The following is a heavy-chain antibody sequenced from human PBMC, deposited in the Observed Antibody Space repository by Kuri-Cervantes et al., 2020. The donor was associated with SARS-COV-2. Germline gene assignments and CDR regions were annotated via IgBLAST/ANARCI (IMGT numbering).Heavy chain of an antibody. D-gene: IGHD3-3*01. V-gene: IGHV1-2*02. Sequence: ASVKVSCKASGYTFTGYYMHWVRQAPGQGLEWMGWINPNSGGTNYAQKFQGRVTMTRDTSISTAYMELRSLRSDDTAVYYCARDKAIFGADFDYWGQGTLVTVSS. CDR1: GYTFTGYY. CDR3: ARDKAIFGADFDY. J-gene: IGHJ4*02. CDR2: INPNSGGT.